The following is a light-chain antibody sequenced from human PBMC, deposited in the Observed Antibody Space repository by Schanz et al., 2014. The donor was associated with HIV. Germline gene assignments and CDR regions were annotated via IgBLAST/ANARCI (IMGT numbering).Light chain of an antibody. V-gene: IGLV2-23*02. Sequence: QSVLTQPASVSGSPGQSITISCTGTSSDVGSYNLVSWYQQYPGKAPKLMIYEISKWPSGVSNRFSGSKSGNTASLTISGLQAEDEADYYCSSYSGSSPYWVFGGGTKLTVL. CDR2: EIS. CDR1: SSDVGSYNL. J-gene: IGLJ3*02. CDR3: SSYSGSSPYWV.